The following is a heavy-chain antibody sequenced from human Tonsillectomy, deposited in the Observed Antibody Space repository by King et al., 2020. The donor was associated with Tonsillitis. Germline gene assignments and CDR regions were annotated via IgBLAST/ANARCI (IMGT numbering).Heavy chain of an antibody. J-gene: IGHJ4*02. V-gene: IGHV3-23*04. Sequence: VQLVESGGGLVQPGGSLRLSCAASGFTFSHYAMSWVRQAPGKGLEWVSAISGSGDSTYYADSVKGRFTISRDNSKNTLYLLMNSLRADDMAVYYCAKPYDSSGYYYWYYFDYWGQGTLVTVSS. D-gene: IGHD3-22*01. CDR3: AKPYDSSGYYYWYYFDY. CDR2: ISGSGDST. CDR1: GFTFSHYA.